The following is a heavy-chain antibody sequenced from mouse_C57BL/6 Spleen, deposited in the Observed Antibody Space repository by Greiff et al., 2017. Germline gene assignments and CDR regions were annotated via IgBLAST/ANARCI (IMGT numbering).Heavy chain of an antibody. D-gene: IGHD1-1*01. Sequence: QVQLKESGAELVKPGASVKISCKASGYAFSSYWMNWVKQRPGKGLEWIGQIYPGDGDTNYNGKFKGKATLTADKSSSTAYMQLSSLTSEDSAVYFCARSSITTVVATPYAMDYWGQGTSVTVSS. CDR2: IYPGDGDT. V-gene: IGHV1-80*01. CDR3: ARSSITTVVATPYAMDY. CDR1: GYAFSSYW. J-gene: IGHJ4*01.